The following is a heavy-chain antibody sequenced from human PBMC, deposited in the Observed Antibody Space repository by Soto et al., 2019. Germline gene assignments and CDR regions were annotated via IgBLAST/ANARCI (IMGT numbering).Heavy chain of an antibody. CDR3: ARVLGYCSSTSCQTAFDY. D-gene: IGHD2-2*01. CDR2: IYYSGST. V-gene: IGHV4-59*01. Sequence: TSETLSLTCTVSGGSISSYYWSWIRQPPGKGLEWIGYIYYSGSTNYNPSLKSRVTISVDTSKNQFSLKLSSVTAADTAVYYCARVLGYCSSTSCQTAFDYWGQGTLVTVS. J-gene: IGHJ4*02. CDR1: GGSISSYY.